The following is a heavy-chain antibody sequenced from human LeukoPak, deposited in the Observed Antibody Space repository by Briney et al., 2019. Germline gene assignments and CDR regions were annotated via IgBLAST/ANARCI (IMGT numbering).Heavy chain of an antibody. V-gene: IGHV4-59*01. CDR3: ARVRRYYDSSGYPSRNNWFDP. CDR2: IYYSGST. D-gene: IGHD3-22*01. Sequence: SETLSLTCTVSGGSISSYYWSWIRQPPGKGLEWIGYIYYSGSTNYNPSLKSRVTISVDTSKNQFSLKLSSVTAADTAVYYCARVRRYYDSSGYPSRNNWFDPWGQGTLVTVSS. CDR1: GGSISSYY. J-gene: IGHJ5*02.